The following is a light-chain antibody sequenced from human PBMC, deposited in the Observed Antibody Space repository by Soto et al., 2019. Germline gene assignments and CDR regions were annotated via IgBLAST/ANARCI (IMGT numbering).Light chain of an antibody. CDR2: RNN. V-gene: IGLV1-47*01. CDR3: TVWDDSLRGRL. CDR1: SSNIESNF. Sequence: QSALTQPPSASGTPGQRVIISCSGSSSNIESNFVYWYQQFPGTAPRLLIYRNNQRPSGVPDRFSGSKSGTSASLAISALRSEDEADYYCTVWDDSLRGRLFGGGTKVTVL. J-gene: IGLJ2*01.